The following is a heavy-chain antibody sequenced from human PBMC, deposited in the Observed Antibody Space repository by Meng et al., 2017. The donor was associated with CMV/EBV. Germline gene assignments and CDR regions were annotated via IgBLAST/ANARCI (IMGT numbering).Heavy chain of an antibody. Sequence: ASVKVSCKASGYTFTGYYMHWVRQAPGQGLEWMGCINPNSGGTNYAQKFQGRVTMTRDTSISTAYMELSRLRSDDTAVYYCAREDIVVVPAATYNWFDPWGQGTLVTVSS. CDR1: GYTFTGYY. CDR2: INPNSGGT. CDR3: AREDIVVVPAATYNWFDP. D-gene: IGHD2-2*01. V-gene: IGHV1-2*02. J-gene: IGHJ5*02.